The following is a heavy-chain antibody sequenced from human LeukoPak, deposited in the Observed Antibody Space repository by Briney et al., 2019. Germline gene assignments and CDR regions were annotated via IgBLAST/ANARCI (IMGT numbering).Heavy chain of an antibody. J-gene: IGHJ4*02. Sequence: GRSLRVSCAASGFTFSSYAMHWVRQAPGKGLEWVALISYDGTNKYYADSVKGRFTISRDKSKNTLYLQMNSLRPEDTALYYCAREAEAFDYWGQGTLVTVSS. CDR2: ISYDGTNK. CDR1: GFTFSSYA. CDR3: AREAEAFDY. V-gene: IGHV3-30-3*01.